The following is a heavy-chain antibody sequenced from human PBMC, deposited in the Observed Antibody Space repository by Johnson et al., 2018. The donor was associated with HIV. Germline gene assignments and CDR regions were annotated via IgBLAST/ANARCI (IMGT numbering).Heavy chain of an antibody. Sequence: QVQLVESGGGVVQPGRSLRLSCAASGFTFSSYAMHWVRQAPGKGLEWVAVISYDGSNKYYADSVKGRFTISRDNSKNTLYLQMNSLRAEDTAVYYCARDMESYWSCGSVYSAAFDIWGQGTMVTVSS. D-gene: IGHD2-15*01. V-gene: IGHV3-30-3*01. J-gene: IGHJ3*02. CDR3: ARDMESYWSCGSVYSAAFDI. CDR2: ISYDGSNK. CDR1: GFTFSSYA.